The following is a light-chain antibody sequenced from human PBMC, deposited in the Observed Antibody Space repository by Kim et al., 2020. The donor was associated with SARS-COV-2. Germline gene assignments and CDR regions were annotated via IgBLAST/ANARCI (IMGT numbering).Light chain of an antibody. CDR3: QQYDSFPWT. CDR2: KAS. CDR1: QSISGW. V-gene: IGKV1-5*03. J-gene: IGKJ1*01. Sequence: ASVGDRVTIHCRASQSISGWLAWYQQRPGKAPNLLIYKASVLEAGVPSRFSGYNSGAEFTLTITSLQPGDFATYYCQQYDSFPWTFGQGTKVDIK.